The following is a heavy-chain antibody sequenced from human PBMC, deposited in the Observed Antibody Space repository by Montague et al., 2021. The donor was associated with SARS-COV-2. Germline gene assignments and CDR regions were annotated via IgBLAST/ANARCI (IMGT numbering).Heavy chain of an antibody. D-gene: IGHD2-2*01. CDR2: INHSGST. J-gene: IGHJ6*02. CDR3: ARGFRSVVPAVQGVALYYYFDMDV. V-gene: IGHV4-34*01. Sequence: SETLSLTCAVYGGSFSGYYWSWIRQPPGKGLEWIGEINHSGSTNYNPSLKSRVTISVDTSKNQFSLKLSSVTAADTAVYFCARGFRSVVPAVQGVALYYYFDMDVWGQGTTVTVSS. CDR1: GGSFSGYY.